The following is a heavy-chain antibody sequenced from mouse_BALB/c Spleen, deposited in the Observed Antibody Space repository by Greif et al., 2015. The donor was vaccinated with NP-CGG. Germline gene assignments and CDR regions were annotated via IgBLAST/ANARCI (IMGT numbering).Heavy chain of an antibody. D-gene: IGHD2-1*01. CDR3: ARGGGNSYYAMDY. CDR1: GFSLTSYG. V-gene: IGHV2-9*02. J-gene: IGHJ4*01. Sequence: QVQLQQSGPGLVAPSQSLSITCTVSGFSLTSYGVHWVRQPPGKGLEWLGVIWAGGSTNYNSALMSRLSISKDNSKSQVFLKMNSLRTDDTAMYYCARGGGNSYYAMDYWGQGTSVTVSS. CDR2: IWAGGST.